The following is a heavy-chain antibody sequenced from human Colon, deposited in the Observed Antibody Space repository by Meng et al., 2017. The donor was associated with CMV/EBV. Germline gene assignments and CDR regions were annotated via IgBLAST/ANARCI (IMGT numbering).Heavy chain of an antibody. CDR1: GLSFKSYA. J-gene: IGHJ4*02. V-gene: IGHV3-23*01. D-gene: IGHD2-2*02. CDR3: SKNVIVPPAIMCVFAPDDY. Sequence: GGSLRLSCAFSGLSFKSYAMRWVRQAPGQGLEGVAVISSGGDDTYYADSVKGRFIVSRDNAKSTLFLQINGMGADDTAVYYCSKNVIVPPAIMCVFAPDDYWGQGTLVTVSS. CDR2: ISSGGDDT.